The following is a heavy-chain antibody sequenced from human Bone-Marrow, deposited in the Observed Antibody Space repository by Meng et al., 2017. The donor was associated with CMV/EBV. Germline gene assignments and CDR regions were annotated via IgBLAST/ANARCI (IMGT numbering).Heavy chain of an antibody. CDR1: GGSFSGYY. D-gene: IGHD4-11*01. J-gene: IGHJ4*02. Sequence: SETLSLTCAVYGGSFSGYYWSWIRQPPGKGLEWIGEINHSGSTNYNPSLKSRVTISVDKSKNQFSLKLSSVTAADTAVYYCARDYRQGADYYFDYWGQGTLVTVSS. CDR2: INHSGST. V-gene: IGHV4-34*01. CDR3: ARDYRQGADYYFDY.